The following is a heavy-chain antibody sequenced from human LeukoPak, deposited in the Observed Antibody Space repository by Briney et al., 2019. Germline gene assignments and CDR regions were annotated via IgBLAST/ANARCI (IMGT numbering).Heavy chain of an antibody. Sequence: ASVKVSCKASGYTFTSYDINWERQATGQGLEWMGWMNPSSGNTGYAQKFQGRVTITRNTSISTAYMELSSLRSEDTAVYYCARGMGYGQLWLRRSYYFDYWGQGTLVTVSS. CDR1: GYTFTSYD. CDR2: MNPSSGNT. V-gene: IGHV1-8*03. J-gene: IGHJ4*02. CDR3: ARGMGYGQLWLRRSYYFDY. D-gene: IGHD5-18*01.